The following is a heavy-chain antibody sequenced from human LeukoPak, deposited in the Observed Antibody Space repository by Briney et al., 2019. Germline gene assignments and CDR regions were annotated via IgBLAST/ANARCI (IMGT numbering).Heavy chain of an antibody. J-gene: IGHJ4*02. CDR2: FDPEDGET. CDR3: ATVDYYGSGSYLGY. V-gene: IGHV1-24*01. CDR1: GYTLTELS. Sequence: ALVKVSCKVSGYTLTELSMHWVRQAPGKGLEWMGGFDPEDGETIYAQKFQGRVTMTEDTSTDTAYMELSSLRSEDTAVYYCATVDYYGSGSYLGYWGQGTLVTVSS. D-gene: IGHD3-10*01.